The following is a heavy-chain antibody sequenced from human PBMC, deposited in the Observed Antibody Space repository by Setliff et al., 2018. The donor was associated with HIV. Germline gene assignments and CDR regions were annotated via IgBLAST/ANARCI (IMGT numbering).Heavy chain of an antibody. J-gene: IGHJ6*02. CDR1: GGSISSYY. CDR3: ARDSSYYYDSSGYSAVDYYYGMDV. V-gene: IGHV4-59*01. D-gene: IGHD3-22*01. Sequence: PSETLSLTCTVSGGSISSYYWSWIRQPPGKGLEWIGYIYYSGSTNYNPSLKSRVTISVDTSKNQFSLKLSYGTAADTAVYYCARDSSYYYDSSGYSAVDYYYGMDVWGQGTTVTVSS. CDR2: IYYSGST.